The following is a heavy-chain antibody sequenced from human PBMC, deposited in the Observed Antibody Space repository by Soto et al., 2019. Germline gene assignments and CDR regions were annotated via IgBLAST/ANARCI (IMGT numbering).Heavy chain of an antibody. CDR3: SRDLDYGGNLLQH. V-gene: IGHV3-33*01. D-gene: IGHD4-17*01. CDR1: GFTFGSYG. Sequence: QVQLVESGGGVVQPGRSLRLSCAASGFTFGSYGMHWVRQAPGKGLEWVAVIWYDGSNKYYSDSVKGRFTISRDNSKNTLYLQMNSLRAEDTAVYYCSRDLDYGGNLLQHWGQGSLVTVSS. CDR2: IWYDGSNK. J-gene: IGHJ1*01.